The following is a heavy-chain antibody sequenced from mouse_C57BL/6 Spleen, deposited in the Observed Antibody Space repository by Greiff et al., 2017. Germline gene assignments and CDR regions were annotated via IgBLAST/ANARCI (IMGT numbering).Heavy chain of an antibody. CDR2: ISSGSSTN. V-gene: IGHV5-17*01. CDR3: ARLEQGAMYY. Sequence: EVKLVESGGGLVKPGGSLKLSCAASGFTFSDYGMHWVRQAPEKGLEWVAYISSGSSTNYYADTVKGRFTISRDNAKNTLFLQMTSLRSEDTAMYYCARLEQGAMYYWGQGTSVTVSS. CDR1: GFTFSDYG. J-gene: IGHJ4*01. D-gene: IGHD4-1*01.